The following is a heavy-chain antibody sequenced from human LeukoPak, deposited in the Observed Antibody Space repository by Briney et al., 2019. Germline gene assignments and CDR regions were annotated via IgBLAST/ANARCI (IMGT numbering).Heavy chain of an antibody. CDR3: ARDKYYYGSGSYYIFDY. Sequence: GASVKVSCKASGYTFTSYGIRWVRQAPGQGLEWMGWISAYNGNTNYAQKLQGRVTMTTDTSTSTAYMELRSLRSDDTAVYYCARDKYYYGSGSYYIFDYWGQGTLVTVSS. CDR2: ISAYNGNT. D-gene: IGHD3-10*01. V-gene: IGHV1-18*01. CDR1: GYTFTSYG. J-gene: IGHJ4*02.